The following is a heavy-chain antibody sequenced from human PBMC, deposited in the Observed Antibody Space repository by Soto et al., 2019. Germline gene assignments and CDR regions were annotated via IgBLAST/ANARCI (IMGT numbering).Heavy chain of an antibody. CDR1: GFTFSTYC. Sequence: EVQLVESGGGFNQPGGSLRLSCAASGFTFSTYCMHWVRHTPGTGLVWVSRTCRYGRELYYADSVKGRFTISRDDAKKTRYLQMDSLRVEDTGIYYFVRGTTAWRGMDYGGQGALFTVSS. CDR2: TCRYGREL. J-gene: IGHJ4*02. CDR3: VRGTTAWRGMDY. D-gene: IGHD1-1*01. V-gene: IGHV3-74*01.